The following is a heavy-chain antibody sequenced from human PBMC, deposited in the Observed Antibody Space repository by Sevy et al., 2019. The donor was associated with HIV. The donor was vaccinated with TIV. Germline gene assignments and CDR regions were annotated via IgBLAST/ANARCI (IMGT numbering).Heavy chain of an antibody. Sequence: GGSLRLSCAASGLTFSSYSMNWVRQAPGKGLEWVSPISSSSSYIYYADSVKGRFTISRDNAKNSLYLQMNSLRAEDTAVYYCARGNDFWSGYPDPYYFDYWGQGTLVTVSS. CDR1: GLTFSSYS. V-gene: IGHV3-21*01. J-gene: IGHJ4*02. CDR3: ARGNDFWSGYPDPYYFDY. CDR2: ISSSSSYI. D-gene: IGHD3-3*01.